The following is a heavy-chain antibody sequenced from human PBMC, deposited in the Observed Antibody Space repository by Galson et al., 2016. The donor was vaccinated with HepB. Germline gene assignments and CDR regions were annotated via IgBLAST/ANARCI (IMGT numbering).Heavy chain of an antibody. V-gene: IGHV3-23*01. CDR3: AKGRSAIAAAGLNY. CDR2: ISSDGVYT. Sequence: SLRLSCAASGFTFRDFPMVWVRQAPGQGLEWVSSISSDGVYTYYADSLKGRFSISRYNSNNTLFLQMDSLGVENTAVYYCAKGRSAIAAAGLNYWGQGTLVTVSS. D-gene: IGHD6-13*01. J-gene: IGHJ4*02. CDR1: GFTFRDFP.